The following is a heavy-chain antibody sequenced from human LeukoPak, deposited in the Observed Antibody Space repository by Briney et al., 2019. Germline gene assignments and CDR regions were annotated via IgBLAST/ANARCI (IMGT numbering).Heavy chain of an antibody. CDR2: IIPIFGTA. Sequence: SVKVSCKASGGTFSSYAISWVRQAPGQGLEWMGGIIPIFGTANYAQKFQGRVTITADESTSTAYMELSSLRSEDTAVYYCARDGCSSTSCYRGRNWFDPWGQGTLVTVSS. V-gene: IGHV1-69*13. D-gene: IGHD2-2*01. J-gene: IGHJ5*02. CDR3: ARDGCSSTSCYRGRNWFDP. CDR1: GGTFSSYA.